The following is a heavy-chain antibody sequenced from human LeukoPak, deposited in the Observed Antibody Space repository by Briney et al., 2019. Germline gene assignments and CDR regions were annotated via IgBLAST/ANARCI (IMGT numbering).Heavy chain of an antibody. CDR1: GGSISSYY. D-gene: IGHD6-19*01. CDR3: ARRDSSGRYYDY. V-gene: IGHV4-59*08. Sequence: PSETLSLTYTVSGGSISSYYWSWIRQPPGKGLEWIGYIYYSGSTNYNPSLKSRVTISVDTSKNQFSLKLSSVTAADTAVYYCARRDSSGRYYDYWGQGTLVTVSS. J-gene: IGHJ4*02. CDR2: IYYSGST.